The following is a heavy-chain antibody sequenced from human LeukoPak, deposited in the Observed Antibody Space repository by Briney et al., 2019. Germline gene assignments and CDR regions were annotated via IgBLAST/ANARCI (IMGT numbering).Heavy chain of an antibody. CDR1: GFTFSSYG. D-gene: IGHD4-11*01. V-gene: IGHV3-30*02. Sequence: QPGGSLRLSCAASGFTFSSYGMHWVRQAPGKGLEWVAFVRYDGSNKYYADSVKGRFTISRDNSENTLYLQMNSLRAEDTAVYYCAKVMTTVTTPYYYYYYYMDVWGKGTTVTVSS. J-gene: IGHJ6*03. CDR2: VRYDGSNK. CDR3: AKVMTTVTTPYYYYYYYMDV.